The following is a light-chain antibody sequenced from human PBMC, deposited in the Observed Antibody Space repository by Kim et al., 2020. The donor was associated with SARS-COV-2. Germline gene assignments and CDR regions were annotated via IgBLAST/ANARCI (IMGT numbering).Light chain of an antibody. J-gene: IGLJ2*01. CDR2: KNN. CDR3: AAWDDNLSGVV. Sequence: QSVLTQPPSASGTPGQRVTISCSGSSSNIRNFVNWYQHLPGTAPKLLIYKNNQRPSGVSDRFSASKSGTSASLAISGLRSDDEADYYCAAWDDNLSGVVFGGGTKLTVL. V-gene: IGLV1-47*01. CDR1: SSNIRNF.